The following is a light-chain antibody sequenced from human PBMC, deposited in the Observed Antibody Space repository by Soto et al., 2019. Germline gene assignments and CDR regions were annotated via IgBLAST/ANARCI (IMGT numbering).Light chain of an antibody. J-gene: IGKJ2*01. Sequence: DIQMTQSPSSLSASVGDRVTITCQASQDIRKYLNWYQQKPGKAPKVLIYDASTLATGVPSRFSGSGSGTEFTFTISSLQPEDIATYYCQQYDNLPRTFGQGTKLEIK. CDR3: QQYDNLPRT. V-gene: IGKV1-33*01. CDR1: QDIRKY. CDR2: DAS.